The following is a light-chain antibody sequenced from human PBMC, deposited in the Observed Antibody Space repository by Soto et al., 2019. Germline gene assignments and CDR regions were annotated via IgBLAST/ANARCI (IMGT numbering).Light chain of an antibody. Sequence: QSVLTQPRSVSGSPGQSVTISCTGTSSDVGGYNYVSWYQQLPGKAPKLMISEVSNRPSGVSNRFSGSKSGNTASLTISGLQAEDEADYYCSSYTAGGTIFGTGTKVTVL. CDR3: SSYTAGGTI. CDR2: EVS. V-gene: IGLV2-14*01. J-gene: IGLJ1*01. CDR1: SSDVGGYNY.